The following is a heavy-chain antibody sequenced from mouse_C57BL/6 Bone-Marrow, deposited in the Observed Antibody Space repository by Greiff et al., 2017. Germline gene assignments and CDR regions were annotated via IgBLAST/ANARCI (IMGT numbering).Heavy chain of an antibody. Sequence: QVHVKQPGAELVKPGASVKMSCKASGYTFTSYWITWVKQRPGQGLEWIGDIYPGSGSTNYNEKFKSKATLTVDTSYSTAYMQRSSLTSEDSAVYYCARPYYSNYWYFDVGGTGTTVTVSS. D-gene: IGHD2-5*01. CDR2: IYPGSGST. J-gene: IGHJ1*03. CDR3: ARPYYSNYWYFDV. CDR1: GYTFTSYW. V-gene: IGHV1-55*01.